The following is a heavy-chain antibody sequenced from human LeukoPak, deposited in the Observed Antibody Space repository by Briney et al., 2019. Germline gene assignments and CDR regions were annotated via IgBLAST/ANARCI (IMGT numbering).Heavy chain of an antibody. CDR1: GYTFTDYY. CDR2: INPSGGST. Sequence: ASVKVSCKASGYTFTDYYMHWVRQAPGQGLEWMGIINPSGGSTNYAQKFQGRVTMTRDTSTSTVYMELSSLRSEDTAVYYCARDFGSFCDYWGQGTLVTVSS. J-gene: IGHJ4*02. V-gene: IGHV1-46*01. D-gene: IGHD3-10*01. CDR3: ARDFGSFCDY.